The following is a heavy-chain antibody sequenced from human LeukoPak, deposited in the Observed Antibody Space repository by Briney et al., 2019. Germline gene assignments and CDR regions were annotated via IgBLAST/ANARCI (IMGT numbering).Heavy chain of an antibody. Sequence: SETLSLTCAVYGGSFSGYYWSWIRQPPGKGLEWIGDINHSGSTNYNPSLKSRVTISVDTSKNQFSLKLSSVTAADTAVYYCARGHAGPPGDYYYYMDVWGKGTTVTVSS. CDR1: GGSFSGYY. J-gene: IGHJ6*03. V-gene: IGHV4-34*01. CDR3: ARGHAGPPGDYYYYMDV. D-gene: IGHD1-1*01. CDR2: INHSGST.